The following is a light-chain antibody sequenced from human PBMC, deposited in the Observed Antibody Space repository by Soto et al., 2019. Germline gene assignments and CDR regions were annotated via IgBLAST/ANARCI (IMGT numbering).Light chain of an antibody. Sequence: DIQMTQSPSSLSASVGDRVILTCRESQSVSSYLNWYQHKPGKAPKVLIYAASSLQSGVPSRFSGSGSGTDFTLTISSLQPEDFATYYCQQSYNTPYTFGQGNKLEIK. J-gene: IGKJ2*01. CDR3: QQSYNTPYT. CDR1: QSVSSY. V-gene: IGKV1-39*01. CDR2: AAS.